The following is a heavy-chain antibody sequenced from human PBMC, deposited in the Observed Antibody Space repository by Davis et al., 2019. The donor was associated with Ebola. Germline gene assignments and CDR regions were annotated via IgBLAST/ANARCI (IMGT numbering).Heavy chain of an antibody. CDR2: ITGSSSTI. CDR3: AKPSSFSSGYFDAFDK. Sequence: PGGSLRLSCAASGFTFSTYSMTWVRQAPGRGLEWVSYITGSSSTIYYADSVKGRFTISRDNSKNMLYLQMNSLRPEDTAVYYCAKPSSFSSGYFDAFDKWGHGTLVTVSS. D-gene: IGHD3-22*01. V-gene: IGHV3-48*01. CDR1: GFTFSTYS. J-gene: IGHJ3*02.